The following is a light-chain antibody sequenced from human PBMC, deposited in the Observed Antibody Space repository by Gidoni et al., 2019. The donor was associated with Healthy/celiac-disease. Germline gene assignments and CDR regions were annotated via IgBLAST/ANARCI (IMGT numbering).Light chain of an antibody. Sequence: DIQMTQSPSSLSASVGDRVTITCRASQSISSYLNWYQQKPGKAPKLLIYAASSLQSGVPSRFSGSGSGTDFTLTISSLQPEDFATYYCPQSYSTPPKTFGQGTKLEIK. V-gene: IGKV1-39*01. CDR1: QSISSY. CDR2: AAS. CDR3: PQSYSTPPKT. J-gene: IGKJ2*01.